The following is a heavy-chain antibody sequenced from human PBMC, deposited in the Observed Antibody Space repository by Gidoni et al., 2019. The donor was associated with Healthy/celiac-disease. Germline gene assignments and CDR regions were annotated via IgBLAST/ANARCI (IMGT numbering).Heavy chain of an antibody. CDR3: ARSSGYCSGGSCYSNYYYGMDV. Sequence: QVQLQESGPGLVTPSQTLSLTCTVSGGSISSGGYYWSWIRQHPGKGLEWIGYIYYSGSTYYNPSLKSRVTISVDTSKNQFSLKLSSVTAADTAVYYCARSSGYCSGGSCYSNYYYGMDVWGQGTTVTVSS. J-gene: IGHJ6*02. CDR2: IYYSGST. V-gene: IGHV4-31*03. D-gene: IGHD2-15*01. CDR1: GGSISSGGYY.